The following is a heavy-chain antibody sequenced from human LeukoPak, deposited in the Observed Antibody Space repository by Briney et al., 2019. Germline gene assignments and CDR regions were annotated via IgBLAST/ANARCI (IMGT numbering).Heavy chain of an antibody. Sequence: GGSLRLSCAASGFIFSNYGMNWVRQAPGKGLEWVAYIHTDQTIQYYADSVKGRFTISRDNAKNSLYLHMNSLRAEDTAVYYCARGAWGYSSSWYDLDYWGQGTLVTVSS. CDR1: GFIFSNYG. J-gene: IGHJ4*02. V-gene: IGHV3-30*02. D-gene: IGHD6-13*01. CDR2: IHTDQTIQ. CDR3: ARGAWGYSSSWYDLDY.